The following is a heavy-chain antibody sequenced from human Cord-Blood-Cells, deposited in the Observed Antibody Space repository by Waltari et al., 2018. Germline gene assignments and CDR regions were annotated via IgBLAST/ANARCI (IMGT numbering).Heavy chain of an antibody. CDR3: ASMGNSGYDFDY. CDR1: GGTFSTYA. V-gene: IGHV1-69*01. Sequence: QVQLVPSGAEVKKPGSVVKVSCMDSGGTFSTYAIRWPRQAPGQGLEWMGGIIPIFGTANYAQKFQGRVTITADESTSTAYMELSSLRSEDTAVYYCASMGNSGYDFDYWGQGTLVTVSS. D-gene: IGHD5-12*01. CDR2: IIPIFGTA. J-gene: IGHJ4*02.